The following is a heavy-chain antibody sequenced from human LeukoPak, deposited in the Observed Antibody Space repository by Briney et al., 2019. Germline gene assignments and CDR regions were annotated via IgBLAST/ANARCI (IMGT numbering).Heavy chain of an antibody. CDR3: ARDPATQGGFDY. D-gene: IGHD6-25*01. J-gene: IGHJ4*02. Sequence: GASVKVSCKASGYTFTSYYMHWVRQAPGQGLEWMGIINPSGGSTSYAQKFQGRVTMTRDTSTSTVYMELSSLRSEDTAVHYCARDPATQGGFDYWGQGTLVTVSS. CDR1: GYTFTSYY. CDR2: INPSGGST. V-gene: IGHV1-46*01.